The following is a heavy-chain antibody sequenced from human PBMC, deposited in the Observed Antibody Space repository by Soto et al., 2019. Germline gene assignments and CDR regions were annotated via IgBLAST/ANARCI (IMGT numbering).Heavy chain of an antibody. CDR2: IKSKTDGGTT. Sequence: GGSLRLSCAGSGFTFSNAWMSWVRQAPGKGLEWVGRIKSKTDGGTTDYGAPVKGKFTISRDDSKNTLYLQMNSLKTEDTAVYYCTIPYRSSHYWRQGTLVTVSS. CDR3: TIPYRSSHY. J-gene: IGHJ4*02. CDR1: GFTFSNAW. V-gene: IGHV3-15*01. D-gene: IGHD6-6*01.